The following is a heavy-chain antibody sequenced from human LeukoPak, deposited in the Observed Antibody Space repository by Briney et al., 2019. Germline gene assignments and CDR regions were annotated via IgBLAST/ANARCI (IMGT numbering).Heavy chain of an antibody. J-gene: IGHJ4*02. V-gene: IGHV4-30-4*01. Sequence: SQTLSLTCTVSGGSISSGDYYWSWIRQPPGKGLEWIGYIYYSGSTYYNPSLKSRVTISVYTSKNQFSLKLSSVTAADTAVYYCARSGFGDLLGFFDYWGQGTLVTVSS. D-gene: IGHD3-10*01. CDR2: IYYSGST. CDR1: GGSISSGDYY. CDR3: ARSGFGDLLGFFDY.